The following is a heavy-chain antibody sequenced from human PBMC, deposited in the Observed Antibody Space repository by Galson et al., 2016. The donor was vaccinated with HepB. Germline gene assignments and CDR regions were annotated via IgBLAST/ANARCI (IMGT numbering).Heavy chain of an antibody. V-gene: IGHV3-30*18. D-gene: IGHD3-22*01. J-gene: IGHJ4*02. CDR2: ISYDRSNK. Sequence: SLRLSCAASGFTFSTYGMHWVRQAPGKGLEWVAGISYDRSNKNYAASVKGRFTISRDNSKNTLYLEMTSLREEDTAVYYCAKDYSGYYFDGTGYYNAFDYWGQGALVTVSS. CDR1: GFTFSTYG. CDR3: AKDYSGYYFDGTGYYNAFDY.